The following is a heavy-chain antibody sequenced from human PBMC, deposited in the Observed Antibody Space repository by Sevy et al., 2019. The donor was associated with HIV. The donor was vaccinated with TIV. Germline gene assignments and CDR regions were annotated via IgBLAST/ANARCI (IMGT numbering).Heavy chain of an antibody. J-gene: IGHJ4*02. CDR2: IYCGGST. Sequence: SETLSLTCIVSGGPISTCTNFWGWIRQPPGKGLEWIGSIYCGGSTYYNPSLKSRVAISVDTSSNQFSLKVNSVSAADTAVYYCARGRITFFDDWGQGALVTVSS. V-gene: IGHV4-39*01. CDR1: GGPISTCTNF. CDR3: ARGRITFFDD. D-gene: IGHD3-16*01.